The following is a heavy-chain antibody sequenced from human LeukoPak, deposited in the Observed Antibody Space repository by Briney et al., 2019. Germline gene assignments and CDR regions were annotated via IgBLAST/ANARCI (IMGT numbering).Heavy chain of an antibody. V-gene: IGHV3-21*06. CDR1: GFTFSIYS. CDR3: ARDPEHGDYYYYYYMDV. J-gene: IGHJ6*03. D-gene: IGHD4-17*01. CDR2: ISSSSSYI. Sequence: GGSLRLSCAASGFTFSIYSMNWVRQAPGKGLEWVSSISSSSSYIYYADSVKGRFTISRDNAKNSLYLQMSSLRAEDTAVYYCARDPEHGDYYYYYYMDVWGKGTTVTVSS.